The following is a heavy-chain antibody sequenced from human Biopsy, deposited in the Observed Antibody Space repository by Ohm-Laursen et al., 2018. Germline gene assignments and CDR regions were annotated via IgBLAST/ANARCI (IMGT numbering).Heavy chain of an antibody. D-gene: IGHD3-3*01. J-gene: IGHJ5*02. CDR1: GATFSNYA. V-gene: IGHV1-69*06. Sequence: SVKVSCKASGATFSNYAINWLRQAPGQGLEWMGGINPMFGTAKYAQRFQGRVTITADKSTSTADMELSSLRSDDTAVYYCARSFGVVINFEHNWFDPWGQGTRVTVSS. CDR2: INPMFGTA. CDR3: ARSFGVVINFEHNWFDP.